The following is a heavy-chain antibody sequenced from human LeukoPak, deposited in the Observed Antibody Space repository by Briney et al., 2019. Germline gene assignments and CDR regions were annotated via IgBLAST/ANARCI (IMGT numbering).Heavy chain of an antibody. CDR2: IYYSGST. CDR1: GGSISSGDYY. J-gene: IGHJ2*01. D-gene: IGHD2-21*01. V-gene: IGHV4-30-4*01. CDR3: ARDLAFGYSGHFDL. Sequence: SETLSLTCTVSGGSISSGDYYWSWIRQPPGKGLEWIGYIYYSGSTYYNPSLKSRVTISVDTSKNQFSLKLSSVTAADTAVYYCARDLAFGYSGHFDLWGRGTLVTVSS.